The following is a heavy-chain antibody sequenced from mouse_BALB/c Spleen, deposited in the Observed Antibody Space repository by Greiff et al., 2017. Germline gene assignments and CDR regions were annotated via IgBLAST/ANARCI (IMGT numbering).Heavy chain of an antibody. CDR2: IYPGDGDT. Sequence: QVQLQQSGAELARPGASVKLSCKASGYTFTSYWMQWVKQRPGQGLEWIGAIYPGDGDTRYTQKFKGKATLTADKSSSTAYMQLSSLASEDSAVYYCATGSYAMDYWGQGTSVTVSS. CDR3: ATGSYAMDY. D-gene: IGHD2-2*01. J-gene: IGHJ4*01. V-gene: IGHV1-87*01. CDR1: GYTFTSYW.